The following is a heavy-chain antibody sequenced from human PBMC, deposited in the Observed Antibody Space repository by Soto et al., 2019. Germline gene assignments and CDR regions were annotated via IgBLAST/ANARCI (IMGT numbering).Heavy chain of an antibody. CDR2: IGPESGAT. CDR1: GYTFTGHY. D-gene: IGHD1-26*01. J-gene: IGHJ4*02. Sequence: GASVKVSCKASGYTFTGHYIHRVRQAPEQGPEWMGEIGPESGATRYAQRFQGRVTMTRDMSITTVYMELNNLSPDDTAVYYCGRGRSGQIVVFYWGQGTPVTVS. V-gene: IGHV1-2*02. CDR3: GRGRSGQIVVFY.